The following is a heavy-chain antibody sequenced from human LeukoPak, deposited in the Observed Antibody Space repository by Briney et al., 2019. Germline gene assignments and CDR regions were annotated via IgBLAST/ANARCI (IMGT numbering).Heavy chain of an antibody. CDR2: IMQSGSS. V-gene: IGHV4-34*12. CDR3: AAGCSSTSCYWYYYTDV. Sequence: SETLSLTCAVYGGSFSGYYWSWIRQPPGKGLEWIGEIMQSGSSNYNPCLKTGATISVTNSKKQFSLNLTAVNVADTAVYYVAAGCSSTSCYWYYYTDVWGKGTTVTVSS. J-gene: IGHJ6*03. D-gene: IGHD2-2*01. CDR1: GGSFSGYY.